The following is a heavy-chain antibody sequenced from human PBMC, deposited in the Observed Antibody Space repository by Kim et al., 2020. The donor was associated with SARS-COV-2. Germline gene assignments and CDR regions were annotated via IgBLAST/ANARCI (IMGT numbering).Heavy chain of an antibody. CDR2: ISGDGGST. D-gene: IGHD1-1*01. J-gene: IGHJ3*02. Sequence: GGSLRLSCAASGFTFDDYAMHWVRQAPGKGLEWVSLISGDGGSTYYADSVKGRFTISRDNSKNSLYLQMNSLRTEDTALYYCAIGPVFTGTVDAFDIWGQGTMVTVSS. CDR3: AIGPVFTGTVDAFDI. V-gene: IGHV3-43*02. CDR1: GFTFDDYA.